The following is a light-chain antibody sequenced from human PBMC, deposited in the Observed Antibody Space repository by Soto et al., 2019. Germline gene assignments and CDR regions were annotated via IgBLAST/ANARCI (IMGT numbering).Light chain of an antibody. CDR2: ESS. CDR1: QNVANY. Sequence: ENVLKQSPATLSLSPGERATLSCRASQNVANYLDWYQQKPGQAPRLLIYESSNRATGIAARFSGSGSGTDFTLTISSLQPEDFATYYCQQSYSTRTFGQGTKVDIK. CDR3: QQSYSTRT. J-gene: IGKJ1*01. V-gene: IGKV3-11*01.